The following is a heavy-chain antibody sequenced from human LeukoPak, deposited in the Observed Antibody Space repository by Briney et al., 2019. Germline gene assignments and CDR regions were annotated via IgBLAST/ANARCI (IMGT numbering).Heavy chain of an antibody. J-gene: IGHJ5*02. D-gene: IGHD2-2*01. V-gene: IGHV3-30*03. CDR2: ISYDGSNK. CDR3: ARSQRRYQLLYWFDP. CDR1: GFTYSNYG. Sequence: PGRSLRLSCAASGFTYSNYGMHWVRQAPGKGLEWVAVISYDGSNKYYADSVKGRFTISRDNSRNTLYLQMNSLRAEDTAVYYCARSQRRYQLLYWFDPWGQGTLVTVSS.